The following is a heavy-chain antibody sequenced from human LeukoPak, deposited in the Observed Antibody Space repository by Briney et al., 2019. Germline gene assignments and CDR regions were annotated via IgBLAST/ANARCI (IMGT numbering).Heavy chain of an antibody. CDR2: ISYDGSNK. D-gene: IGHD5-12*01. Sequence: PGRSLRLSCATSGFTFSSYAMHWVRQAPGKGLEWVAVISYDGSNKYYADSVKGRFTISGDNSKNTLYLQMNSLRAEDTAVYYCARAPRGYSGYDHYFDYWGQGTLVTVSS. CDR1: GFTFSSYA. V-gene: IGHV3-30*04. CDR3: ARAPRGYSGYDHYFDY. J-gene: IGHJ4*02.